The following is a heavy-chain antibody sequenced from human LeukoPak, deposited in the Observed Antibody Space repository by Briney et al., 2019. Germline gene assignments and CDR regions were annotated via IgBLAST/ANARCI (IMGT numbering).Heavy chain of an antibody. CDR1: GGSFSGYY. CDR2: INHSGST. Sequence: SETLSLTCAVYGGSFSGYYWSWIRQPPGKGLEWIGEINHSGSTNYNPSLKSRVTISVDTSKNQFSLKLSSVTAADTAVYYCARVSCSSTSCYVGGYYYMDVWGKGTTVTISS. V-gene: IGHV4-34*01. J-gene: IGHJ6*03. CDR3: ARVSCSSTSCYVGGYYYMDV. D-gene: IGHD2-2*01.